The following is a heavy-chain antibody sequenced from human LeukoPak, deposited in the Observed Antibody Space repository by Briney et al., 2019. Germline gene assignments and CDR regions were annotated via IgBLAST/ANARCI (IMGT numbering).Heavy chain of an antibody. CDR3: ARDFKYYGSGSYYAVPRIDP. CDR2: INPNSGGT. CDR1: GYTFTGYY. D-gene: IGHD3-10*01. V-gene: IGHV1-2*02. J-gene: IGHJ5*02. Sequence: ASVKVSCKASGYTFTGYYMHWVRQAPGQGLEWMGWINPNSGGTNYAQEFQGRVTMTRDTSTSTAYMELSRLRSDDTAVYYCARDFKYYGSGSYYAVPRIDPWGQGTLVTVSS.